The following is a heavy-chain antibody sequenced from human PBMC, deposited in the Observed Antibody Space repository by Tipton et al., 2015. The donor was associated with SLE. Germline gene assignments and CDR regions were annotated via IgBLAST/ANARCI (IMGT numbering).Heavy chain of an antibody. CDR3: ARGLDNTIFGVATPGY. CDR2: INHSGST. Sequence: TLSLTCAVYGGSFSGYYWSWIRQPPGRGLEWIGEINHSGSTNYNPSLKSRVTISVDTSKNQFSLKLSSVTAADTAVYYCARGLDNTIFGVATPGYWGQGTLVTVSS. V-gene: IGHV4-34*01. D-gene: IGHD3-3*01. J-gene: IGHJ4*02. CDR1: GGSFSGYY.